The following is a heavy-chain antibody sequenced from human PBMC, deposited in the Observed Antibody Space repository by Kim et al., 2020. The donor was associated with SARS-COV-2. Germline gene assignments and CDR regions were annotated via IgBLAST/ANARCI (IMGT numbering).Heavy chain of an antibody. V-gene: IGHV3-30*04. D-gene: IGHD2-15*01. CDR2: ISYDGSNK. Sequence: GGSLRLSCAASGFTFSSYAMHWVRQAPGKGLEWVAVISYDGSNKYYADSVKGRFTISRDNSKNTLYLQMNSLRAEDTAVYYCARGMADIGTIDYWGQGTLVTVSS. CDR3: ARGMADIGTIDY. J-gene: IGHJ4*02. CDR1: GFTFSSYA.